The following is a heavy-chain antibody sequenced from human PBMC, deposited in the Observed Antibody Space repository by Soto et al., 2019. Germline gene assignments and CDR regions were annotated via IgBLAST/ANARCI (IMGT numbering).Heavy chain of an antibody. CDR2: INPSGGST. D-gene: IGHD1-20*01. Sequence: ASVNVSCKASGYTFTSYYIHWVRQAPGQGLEWMGIINPSGGSTSYAQKFQGRVTMTRDTSTSTVYMELSSLRSEDTAVYYCARDGPHNWNFGYWGQGTLVTVSS. J-gene: IGHJ4*02. V-gene: IGHV1-46*01. CDR3: ARDGPHNWNFGY. CDR1: GYTFTSYY.